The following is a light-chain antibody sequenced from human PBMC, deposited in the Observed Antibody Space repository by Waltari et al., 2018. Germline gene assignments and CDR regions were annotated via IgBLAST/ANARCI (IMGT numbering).Light chain of an antibody. CDR2: DVS. V-gene: IGKV1-5*01. Sequence: DLLMTQSPSTLSASVGDRVTITCRASQSISGWLAWYQQQPGKAPKILISDVSSLESGVPSRFSGSGSGTKFTLTISSLQPDDFATYYCQHYSSYLVTFGEGTKVE. CDR3: QHYSSYLVT. J-gene: IGKJ4*01. CDR1: QSISGW.